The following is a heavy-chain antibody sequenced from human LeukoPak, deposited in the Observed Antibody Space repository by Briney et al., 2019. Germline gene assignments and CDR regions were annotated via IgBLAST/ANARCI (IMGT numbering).Heavy chain of an antibody. CDR1: GDSLNSYY. CDR2: IFYSGSS. CDR3: AGRAARFFDY. D-gene: IGHD6-25*01. Sequence: SETLSLTCTASGDSLNSYYWSWIRQPPGEGLQWIGYIFYSGSSNYNASLRSRVAISVDTSKNQFSLKLTSVTAADTAVYYCAGRAARFFDYWGQGILVTVSS. V-gene: IGHV4-59*01. J-gene: IGHJ4*02.